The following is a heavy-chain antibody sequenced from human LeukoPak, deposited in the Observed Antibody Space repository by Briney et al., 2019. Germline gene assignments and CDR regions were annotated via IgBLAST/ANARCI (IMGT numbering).Heavy chain of an antibody. J-gene: IGHJ6*03. CDR3: ARVKRKVFGVATSYYYYMDV. V-gene: IGHV4-34*01. D-gene: IGHD3-3*01. Sequence: SETLSLACAVYGGSFSGYYWSWIRQPPGKGLEWIGEINHSGSTYYNPSLKSRVTISVDRSKNQFSLKLSSVTAADTAVYYCARVKRKVFGVATSYYYYMDVWGKGTTVTVSS. CDR2: INHSGST. CDR1: GGSFSGYY.